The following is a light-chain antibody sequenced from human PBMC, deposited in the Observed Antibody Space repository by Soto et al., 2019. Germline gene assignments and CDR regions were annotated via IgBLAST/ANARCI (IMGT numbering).Light chain of an antibody. V-gene: IGKV3-20*01. CDR2: GAS. CDR3: QQYGIAHT. Sequence: EIVLTQSPGTLSLSPGERATLSCRASQSVASNYLAWYQQKPGQAPWVLIYGASSRATGIPDRFSGSGSGTNFTITISRVEPEDFGVYYCQQYGIAHTFGQGTKLEIK. J-gene: IGKJ2*01. CDR1: QSVASNY.